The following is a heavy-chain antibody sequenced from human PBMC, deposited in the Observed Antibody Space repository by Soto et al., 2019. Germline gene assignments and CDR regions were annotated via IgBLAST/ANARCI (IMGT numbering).Heavy chain of an antibody. CDR1: GFTFNNSA. D-gene: IGHD3-16*01. Sequence: PGGSLRLSXEVSGFTFNNSAFHWVRQAPGTGLEWLAVISFDGSNKFYADSVKGRFTISRDNSKNTVFLQMTSLRPDDRAVYYCARERVLMMEVVTPYLDFWGPGTLVTVSS. CDR2: ISFDGSNK. J-gene: IGHJ4*02. V-gene: IGHV3-30-3*01. CDR3: ARERVLMMEVVTPYLDF.